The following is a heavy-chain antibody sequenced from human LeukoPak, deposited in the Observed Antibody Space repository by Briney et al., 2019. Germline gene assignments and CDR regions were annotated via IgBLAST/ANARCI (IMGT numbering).Heavy chain of an antibody. CDR2: ISAHDGTR. CDR1: GYTFTNYG. D-gene: IGHD4-23*01. Sequence: ASVKVSCKASGYTFTNYGITWVRQAPGQGLEWMGWISAHDGTRNYALKHEDRVTMTTDTSTSTAYMELSSLRSEDTAVYYCARGASTVVTPGRNWFDPWGQGTLVTVSS. J-gene: IGHJ5*02. CDR3: ARGASTVVTPGRNWFDP. V-gene: IGHV1-18*01.